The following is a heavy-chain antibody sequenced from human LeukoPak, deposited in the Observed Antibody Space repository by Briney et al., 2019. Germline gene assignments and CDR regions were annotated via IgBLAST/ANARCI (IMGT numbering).Heavy chain of an antibody. Sequence: GGSLRLSCAASGFTFSNFWMSWVRQVPGKGPEWVANIKQDGSEKYYVDSVKGRFTISRDNAKNSLYLQMNSLRAEDTAVYYCARVKAVGYYYMDVWGKGTSVTVSS. V-gene: IGHV3-7*01. CDR1: GFTFSNFW. CDR2: IKQDGSEK. CDR3: ARVKAVGYYYMDV. D-gene: IGHD6-19*01. J-gene: IGHJ6*03.